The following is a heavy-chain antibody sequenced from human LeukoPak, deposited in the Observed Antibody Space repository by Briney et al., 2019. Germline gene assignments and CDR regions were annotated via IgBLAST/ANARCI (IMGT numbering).Heavy chain of an antibody. CDR3: ARVSGQYYYDSSGYYYERSRDY. D-gene: IGHD3-22*01. V-gene: IGHV4-34*01. Sequence: PSETLSLTCAVYGGSFSGYYWSWIRQPPGKGVEWIGEINHSGSTNYNPSLKSRVTISVDTSKNQFSLKLSSVTAADTAVYYCARVSGQYYYDSSGYYYERSRDYWGQGTLVTVSS. J-gene: IGHJ4*02. CDR2: INHSGST. CDR1: GGSFSGYY.